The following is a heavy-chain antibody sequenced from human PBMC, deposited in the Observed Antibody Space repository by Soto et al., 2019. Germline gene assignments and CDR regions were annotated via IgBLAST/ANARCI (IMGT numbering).Heavy chain of an antibody. CDR1: GYTFTSYY. J-gene: IGHJ6*03. CDR2: INPSGGST. V-gene: IGHV1-46*03. D-gene: IGHD3-16*01. CDR3: ASHVSSNYYYSMDV. Sequence: QVQLVQSGAEVKKPGASVKVSCKASGYTFTSYYMHWVRQAPGQGLERMGIINPSGGSTSYAQKIQGRVTMTRDTSTSTVYMEVSSLRSEDTAVYYCASHVSSNYYYSMDVWGKGTTVTVSS.